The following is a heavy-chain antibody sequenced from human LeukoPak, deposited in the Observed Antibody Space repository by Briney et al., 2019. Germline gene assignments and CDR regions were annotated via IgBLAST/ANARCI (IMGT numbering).Heavy chain of an antibody. D-gene: IGHD2-8*01. CDR3: ARNLVYAITHNYYYYGMDV. CDR2: ISSTGDSI. CDR1: GFTFSRYE. V-gene: IGHV3-48*03. J-gene: IGHJ6*02. Sequence: GGSLRLSSAASGFTFSRYEMNWVRQAPGRGLEWVSYISSTGDSIYYADSVKGRFTISRDNAKNSLYLQMNSLRAEDTAVYYCARNLVYAITHNYYYYGMDVWGQGTTVTVSS.